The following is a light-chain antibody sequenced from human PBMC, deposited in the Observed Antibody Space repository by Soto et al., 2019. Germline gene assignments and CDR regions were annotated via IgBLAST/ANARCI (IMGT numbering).Light chain of an antibody. CDR2: KAS. Sequence: DIQMTQSPSTLSASVGDRVTITCRASQSISSWLAWYQQKPGRAPKLLIYKASSLESGVPSRFSGSGSGTEFTLTINRLEPEDFAVYYCEQYDKSITFGGGTKVEIK. CDR1: QSISSW. CDR3: EQYDKSIT. V-gene: IGKV1-5*03. J-gene: IGKJ4*01.